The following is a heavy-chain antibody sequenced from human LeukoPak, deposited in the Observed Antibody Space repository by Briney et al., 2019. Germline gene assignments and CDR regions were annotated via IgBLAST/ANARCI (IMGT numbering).Heavy chain of an antibody. J-gene: IGHJ4*02. CDR2: ISGSGGSA. CDR1: GFTFNSYA. CDR3: GKTTTGYSSGRYPGWPVDY. V-gene: IGHV3-23*01. Sequence: GGSLRLSCAASGFTFNSYAMYWVRQAPGKGLEWVSGISGSGGSAHYADSVKGRFTISRDNSKNTVYLQMDSLRVEDTAVYYCGKTTTGYSSGRYPGWPVDYWGQGTLVTVSS. D-gene: IGHD6-19*01.